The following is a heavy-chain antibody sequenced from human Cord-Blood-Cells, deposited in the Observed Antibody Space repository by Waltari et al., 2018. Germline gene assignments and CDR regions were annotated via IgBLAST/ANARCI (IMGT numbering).Heavy chain of an antibody. CDR1: GGPISSSNW. J-gene: IGHJ6*02. Sequence: QVQLQESGPGLVKPSGTLSLTCPVSGGPISSSNWWSWVRQPPGKGLEWIGEIYHSGSTNYNPSLKSRVTISVDKSKNQFSLKLSSVTAADTAVYYCARDRRIVATSYYYYYGMDVWGQGTTVTVSS. V-gene: IGHV4-4*02. CDR2: IYHSGST. CDR3: ARDRRIVATSYYYYYGMDV. D-gene: IGHD5-12*01.